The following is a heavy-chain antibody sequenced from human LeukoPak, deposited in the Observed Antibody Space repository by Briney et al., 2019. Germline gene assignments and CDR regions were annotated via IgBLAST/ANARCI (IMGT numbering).Heavy chain of an antibody. D-gene: IGHD3-22*01. Sequence: PGGSLRLSCAASGFTFDDYAMHWVRQAPGKGLEWVSGISWNSGSIGYADSVKGRFTISRDNAKNSLCLQMNSLRAEDTALYYCAKGDSSGYRIKDDAFDIWGQGTMVTVSS. V-gene: IGHV3-9*01. CDR3: AKGDSSGYRIKDDAFDI. CDR2: ISWNSGSI. J-gene: IGHJ3*02. CDR1: GFTFDDYA.